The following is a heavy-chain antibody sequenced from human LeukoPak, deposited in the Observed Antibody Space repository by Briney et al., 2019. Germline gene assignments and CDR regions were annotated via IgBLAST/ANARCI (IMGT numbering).Heavy chain of an antibody. D-gene: IGHD2-2*01. CDR2: ISYDGSNK. Sequence: GGSLRLSCAASGFTFSSYGMHWVRQAPGKGLEWVAVISYDGSNKYYADSVKGRFTISRDNSKNMLYLQMNSLRAEDTAVYYCAKNPDEGLVVVPAAPGFDIWGRGTMVTVSS. CDR3: AKNPDEGLVVVPAAPGFDI. J-gene: IGHJ3*02. CDR1: GFTFSSYG. V-gene: IGHV3-30*18.